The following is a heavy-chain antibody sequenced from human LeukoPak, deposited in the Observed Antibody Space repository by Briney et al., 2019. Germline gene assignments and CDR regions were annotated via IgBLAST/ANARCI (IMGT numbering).Heavy chain of an antibody. Sequence: ASVKVSCKASGFTFTSSAMQWVRQARGQRLEWIGWIVVGSGNTNYAQKFQERVTITRDMSTSTAYMELTSLRSEDTALYYCAAAKDRHDYGDFQQFDYWGQGTLVTVSS. D-gene: IGHD4-17*01. CDR1: GFTFTSSA. V-gene: IGHV1-58*02. J-gene: IGHJ4*02. CDR2: IVVGSGNT. CDR3: AAAKDRHDYGDFQQFDY.